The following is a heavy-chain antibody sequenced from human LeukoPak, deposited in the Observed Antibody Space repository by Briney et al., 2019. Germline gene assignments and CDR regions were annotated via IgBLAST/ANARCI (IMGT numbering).Heavy chain of an antibody. J-gene: IGHJ4*02. Sequence: PGGSLRLSCAASGFTFNNAWMSWVRQAPGKGLEWIGRIKSKAEGGTTDYAAPVKGRFTISRDDSEYTLYLQMNSLETDDTAMYYCTTDRIAPDRPQFDYWGQGTLVTVSS. CDR2: IKSKAEGGTT. D-gene: IGHD6-13*01. CDR1: GFTFNNAW. V-gene: IGHV3-15*01. CDR3: TTDRIAPDRPQFDY.